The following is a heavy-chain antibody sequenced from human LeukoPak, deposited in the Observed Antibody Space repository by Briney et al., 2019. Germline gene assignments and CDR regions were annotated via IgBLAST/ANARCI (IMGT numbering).Heavy chain of an antibody. D-gene: IGHD2-8*01. CDR2: ISDSGGST. V-gene: IGHV3-23*01. CDR1: GFTFSSCA. Sequence: AGGSLRLSCAASGFTFSSCAMSWVRQAPGKGLEWVSAISDSGGSTYDADSVKGRFTISRDNSKNTLYLQMNSLRAEDTAVYYCAKDTSIGRYCTNGVCSPFDYWGQGTLVTVSS. CDR3: AKDTSIGRYCTNGVCSPFDY. J-gene: IGHJ4*02.